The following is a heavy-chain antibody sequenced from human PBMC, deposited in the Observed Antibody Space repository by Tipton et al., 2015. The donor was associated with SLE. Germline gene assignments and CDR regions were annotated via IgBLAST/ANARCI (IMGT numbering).Heavy chain of an antibody. D-gene: IGHD5-24*01. CDR3: ARGRSYRDGYNSNWFDP. CDR1: GGSISSYY. CDR2: IYYSGST. V-gene: IGHV4-59*12. Sequence: TLSLTCTVSGGSISSYYWSWIRQPPGKGLEWIGYIYYSGSTNYNPSLKSRVTISVDTSKNQFSLKLSSVTAADTAVYYCARGRSYRDGYNSNWFDPWGQGTLVTVSS. J-gene: IGHJ5*02.